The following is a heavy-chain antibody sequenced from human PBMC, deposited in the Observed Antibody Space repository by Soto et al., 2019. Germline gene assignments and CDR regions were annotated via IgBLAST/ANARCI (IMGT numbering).Heavy chain of an antibody. CDR3: THLLSLAHPYSYL. D-gene: IGHD2-21*01. CDR1: GITFIYAW. CDR2: IKSQASGGTI. Sequence: GSLRLSCAASGITFIYAWMGWVRQAPGKRLEWVGRIKSQASGGTIDYAAPVKGRFTISRDDSKNTVYLQMDSLKTEDTAVYYCTHLLSLAHPYSYLWGQGT. V-gene: IGHV3-15*07. J-gene: IGHJ4*02.